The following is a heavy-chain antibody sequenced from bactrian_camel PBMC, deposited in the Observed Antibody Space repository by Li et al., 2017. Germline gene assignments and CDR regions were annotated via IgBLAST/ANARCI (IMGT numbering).Heavy chain of an antibody. Sequence: VQLVESGGGSVQAGGSLRLSCAASGYVYKNYCMGWFRQAPGKEREGVASIDSDGSTSYAYSVRGRFTISKDNAKNSVYLQMNSLKLEDTAMYYCAADFGPYCSGSYLARRANFEGRGPRSPSP. J-gene: IGHJ4*01. CDR1: GYVYKNYC. CDR2: IDSDGST. V-gene: IGHV3S53*01. D-gene: IGHD2*01.